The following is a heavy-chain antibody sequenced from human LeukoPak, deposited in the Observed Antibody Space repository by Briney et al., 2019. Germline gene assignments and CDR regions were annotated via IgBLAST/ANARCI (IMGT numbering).Heavy chain of an antibody. D-gene: IGHD6-13*01. CDR3: ARKIIAAAGRLFDI. Sequence: GESLKVSCKASGYTFTSYDINWVRQATGQGLEWMGWMNPNSGNTGYAQKFQGRVTITRNTSISTAYMELSSLRSEDTAVYYCARKIIAAAGRLFDIWGQGTMVTVSS. CDR2: MNPNSGNT. V-gene: IGHV1-8*01. J-gene: IGHJ3*02. CDR1: GYTFTSYD.